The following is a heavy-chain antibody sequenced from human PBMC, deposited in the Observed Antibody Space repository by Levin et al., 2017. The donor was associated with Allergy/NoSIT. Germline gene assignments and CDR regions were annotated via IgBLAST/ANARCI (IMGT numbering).Heavy chain of an antibody. V-gene: IGHV1-2*02. Sequence: GESLKISCKTSGFNLGAYFMHWVRQAPGQGPEWMGWINPYNGVTNYTQKFQGRVTMTRDTSINTAYMELSRLRSDDTAVYYCAISYVLLWFGALFLAPPDFYYYAMDVWGQGTTVTVSS. CDR1: GFNLGAYF. CDR3: AISYVLLWFGALFLAPPDFYYYAMDV. CDR2: INPYNGVT. J-gene: IGHJ6*02. D-gene: IGHD3-10*01.